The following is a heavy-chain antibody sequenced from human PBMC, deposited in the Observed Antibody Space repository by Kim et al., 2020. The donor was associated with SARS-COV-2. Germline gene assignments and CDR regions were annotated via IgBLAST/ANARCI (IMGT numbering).Heavy chain of an antibody. CDR1: GGSISSSSYY. CDR2: IYYSGST. D-gene: IGHD6-19*01. J-gene: IGHJ3*02. V-gene: IGHV4-39*01. Sequence: SETLSLTCTVSGGSISSSSYYWGWIRQPPGKGLEWIGSIYYSGSTYYNPSLKSRVTISVDTSKNQFSLKLSSVTAADTAVYYCASTWLGVGYSSGGDGMGAFDIWGQGTMVTVSS. CDR3: ASTWLGVGYSSGGDGMGAFDI.